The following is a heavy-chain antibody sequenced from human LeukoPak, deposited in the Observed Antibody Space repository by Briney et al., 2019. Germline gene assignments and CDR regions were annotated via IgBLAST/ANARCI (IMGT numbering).Heavy chain of an antibody. CDR2: IYTDGST. CDR3: ARHFRGFVEPAYDC. CDR1: GGSITSYF. D-gene: IGHD3-10*01. V-gene: IGHV4-4*09. J-gene: IGHJ4*02. Sequence: SETLSLTCTVSGGSITSYFWTWIRQPPGKRLEWIGYIYTDGSTNSNPSLKSRVTTSLDTSKSQFSLDLTSVTAADTAVYYCARHFRGFVEPAYDCWGQGTLVTVSS.